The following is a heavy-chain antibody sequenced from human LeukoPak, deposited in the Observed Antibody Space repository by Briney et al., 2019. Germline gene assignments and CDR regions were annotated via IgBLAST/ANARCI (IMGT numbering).Heavy chain of an antibody. CDR1: GGSISSGGYS. D-gene: IGHD1-26*01. J-gene: IGHJ4*02. CDR3: ARDWSGSNCGPFDY. CDR2: IYHSGST. V-gene: IGHV4-30-2*01. Sequence: SETLSLTCTVSGGSISSGGYSWSWIRQPPGKGLEWIGYIYHSGSTYYNPSLKSRVTISVDRSKNQFSLKLSSVTAADKDVYYCARDWSGSNCGPFDYWGQGTLVTVSS.